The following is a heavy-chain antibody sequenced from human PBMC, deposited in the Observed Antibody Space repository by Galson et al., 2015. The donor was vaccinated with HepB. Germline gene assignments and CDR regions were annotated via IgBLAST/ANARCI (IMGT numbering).Heavy chain of an antibody. J-gene: IGHJ4*02. V-gene: IGHV3-73*01. D-gene: IGHD4-17*01. CDR2: IRSKAYSYAT. Sequence: LRLSYAASGFTFSGSAMHWVRQASGKGLEWVGRIRSKAYSYATAYAASVKGRFTISRDDSKNMAYLHMNSLKTEDTAVYYCTSINGDYGVAFDYWGQGTLVTVSS. CDR1: GFTFSGSA. CDR3: TSINGDYGVAFDY.